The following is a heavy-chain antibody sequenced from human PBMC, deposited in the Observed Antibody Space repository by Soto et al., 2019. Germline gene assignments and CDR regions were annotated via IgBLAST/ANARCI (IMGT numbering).Heavy chain of an antibody. CDR1: GGSVSSGSYY. Sequence: SETLSLTCTVSGGSVSSGSYYWSWIRQPPGKGLEWIGYIYYSGSTNYNPSLKSRVTISVDTSKNQFSLKLSSVTAADTAVYYCARGGVAAPDYWGQGTLVTVS. J-gene: IGHJ4*02. D-gene: IGHD2-15*01. V-gene: IGHV4-61*01. CDR3: ARGGVAAPDY. CDR2: IYYSGST.